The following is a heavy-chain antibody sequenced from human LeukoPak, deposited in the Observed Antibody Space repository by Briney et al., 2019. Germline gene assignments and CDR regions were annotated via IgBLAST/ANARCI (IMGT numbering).Heavy chain of an antibody. V-gene: IGHV3-21*01. Sequence: GGSLRLSCAASGFTFSSYSMNWVRQAPGKGLEWVSSISTSSRYIYYKDSVRGRFTISRDGAKNSLYLEMNSLRAEDTAVYYCARADCSSSTCYLRRSWFDPWGQGTLVTVSS. J-gene: IGHJ5*02. D-gene: IGHD2-2*01. CDR3: ARADCSSSTCYLRRSWFDP. CDR2: ISTSSRYI. CDR1: GFTFSSYS.